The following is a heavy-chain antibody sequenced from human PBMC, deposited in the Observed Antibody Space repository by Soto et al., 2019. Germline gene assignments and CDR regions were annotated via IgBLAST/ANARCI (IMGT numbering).Heavy chain of an antibody. J-gene: IGHJ5*02. CDR1: GGSISSGGYY. V-gene: IGHV4-31*03. Sequence: QVQLQESGPGLVKPSQTLSLTCTVSGGSISSGGYYWSWIRQHPGKGLEWIGYIYYSGSTYYNPSLKRRVTISVDTSKNQFSLKLSPVTAADTAVYYCARAEQLPRNWFDPWGQGTLVTVSS. CDR3: ARAEQLPRNWFDP. D-gene: IGHD6-13*01. CDR2: IYYSGST.